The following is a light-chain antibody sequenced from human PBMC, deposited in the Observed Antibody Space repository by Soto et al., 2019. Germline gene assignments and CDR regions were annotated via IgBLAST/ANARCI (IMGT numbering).Light chain of an antibody. CDR1: SSNIGSNT. Sequence: QSVLTQPPSASGTPGQRVTISCSGSSSNIGSNTVNWYQQLPGTAPKLLIYSNNQRPSGVPDRFSGSKSGTSASLAISGLQSEDEADYYCAACDDSLNGYVFGTGTKVTLL. J-gene: IGLJ1*01. V-gene: IGLV1-44*01. CDR2: SNN. CDR3: AACDDSLNGYV.